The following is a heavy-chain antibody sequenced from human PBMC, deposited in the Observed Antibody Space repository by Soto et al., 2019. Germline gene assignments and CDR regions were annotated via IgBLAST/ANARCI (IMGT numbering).Heavy chain of an antibody. J-gene: IGHJ6*02. Sequence: GESLKISCAASGFTFSSYGMHWVRQAPGKGLEWVAVISYDGSNKYYADSVKGRFTISRDNSKNTLYLQMNSLRAEDTAVYYCAKDLLAFGGSGEYYYGMDVWGQGTTVTVSS. CDR3: AKDLLAFGGSGEYYYGMDV. CDR2: ISYDGSNK. CDR1: GFTFSSYG. V-gene: IGHV3-30*18. D-gene: IGHD3-10*01.